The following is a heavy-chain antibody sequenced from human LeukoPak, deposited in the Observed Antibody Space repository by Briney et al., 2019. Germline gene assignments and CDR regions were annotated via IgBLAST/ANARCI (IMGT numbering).Heavy chain of an antibody. Sequence: GGSLRLSCAASGFTFSGYPIHWVRQAPGKGLEWVAVISYDGSNKYYADSVKGRFTISRDNSKNTLYLQINSLRAEDTAVYYCARGVSSFSLDYWGQGTLVTVSS. V-gene: IGHV3-30-3*01. CDR3: ARGVSSFSLDY. CDR2: ISYDGSNK. CDR1: GFTFSGYP. J-gene: IGHJ4*02. D-gene: IGHD2/OR15-2a*01.